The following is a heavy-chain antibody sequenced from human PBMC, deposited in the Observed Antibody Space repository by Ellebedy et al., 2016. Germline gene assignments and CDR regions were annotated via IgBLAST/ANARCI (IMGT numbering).Heavy chain of an antibody. CDR1: GFTFRSYG. D-gene: IGHD2-8*01. CDR2: ISYDGNNK. V-gene: IGHV3-30*18. CDR3: AKDGGKGYCTNGVCYGYYGMDV. J-gene: IGHJ6*02. Sequence: GESLKISCAASGFTFRSYGMHWVRQAPGKGLEWVAVISYDGNNKFYADSVKGRFTTSRDNPKNTLYLQMNSLRAEDTAVYYCAKDGGKGYCTNGVCYGYYGMDVWGQGTTVTVSS.